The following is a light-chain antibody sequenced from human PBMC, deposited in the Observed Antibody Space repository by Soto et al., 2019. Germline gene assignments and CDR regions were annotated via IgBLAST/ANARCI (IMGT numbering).Light chain of an antibody. J-gene: IGKJ5*01. CDR3: QQSYSTPIT. V-gene: IGKV1-5*03. CDR2: KAS. CDR1: QSISSW. Sequence: DIQMTQSPSTLSASVGDRVTITCRASQSISSWLAWYQQKPVKAPKLLIYKASTLKSGVPSRFSGSGSGTEFTLTISSLQPEDFATYYCQQSYSTPITFGQGTRLEIK.